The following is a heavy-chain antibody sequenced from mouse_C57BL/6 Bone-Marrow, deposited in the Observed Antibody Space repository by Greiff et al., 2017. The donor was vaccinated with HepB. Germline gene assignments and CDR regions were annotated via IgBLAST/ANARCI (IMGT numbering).Heavy chain of an antibody. Sequence: EVQRVESGGGLVQPGGSLSLSCAASGFTFTDYYMSWVRQPPGKALEWLGFIRNKANGYTTEYSASVKGRFTISRDNSQSILYLQMNALRAEDSATYYCARYIAPYSVFAYWGQGTLVTVSA. V-gene: IGHV7-3*01. J-gene: IGHJ3*01. CDR2: IRNKANGYTT. CDR3: ARYIAPYSVFAY. D-gene: IGHD2-12*01. CDR1: GFTFTDYY.